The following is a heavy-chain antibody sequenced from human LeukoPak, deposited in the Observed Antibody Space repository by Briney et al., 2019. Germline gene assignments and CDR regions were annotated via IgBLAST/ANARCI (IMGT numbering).Heavy chain of an antibody. J-gene: IGHJ5*02. Sequence: AGGSLRLSCAASGFTLSNAWMSWVHQAPGAGLEWVGCIKSETDGGTTDYAAPVKGRFTISRDDSKKTLYLQMNSLKTEDTAVYYCTKSDPAPFDPWGQGTLVTVSS. CDR1: GFTLSNAW. CDR3: TKSDPAPFDP. V-gene: IGHV3-15*01. CDR2: IKSETDGGTT.